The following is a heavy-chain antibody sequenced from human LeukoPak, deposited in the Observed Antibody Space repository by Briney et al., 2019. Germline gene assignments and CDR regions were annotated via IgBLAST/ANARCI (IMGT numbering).Heavy chain of an antibody. CDR1: GFTFSIYA. Sequence: GGSLRLFCAASGFTFSIYAMGWVRQAPGKGLEWVSTLSESGGLTYYADSVKGRFTISRDNSKNTLYLQMNSLRAEDTAVYYCAKEGRPNSGSGYFDYWGQGTLVTVSS. V-gene: IGHV3-23*01. CDR3: AKEGRPNSGSGYFDY. D-gene: IGHD3-10*01. CDR2: LSESGGLT. J-gene: IGHJ4*02.